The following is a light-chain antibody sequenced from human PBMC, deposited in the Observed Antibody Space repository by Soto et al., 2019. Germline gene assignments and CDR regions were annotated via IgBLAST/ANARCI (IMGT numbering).Light chain of an antibody. Sequence: QSVLTQPASVSGSPGQSITISCTGTGSDISAYNYVSWYQQHPGKAPKLMIYEVGDRPSGLSNRFSGSKSGSTASLTISRLQPEDEADYYCSSYTSNNFYVFGTGTKVTVL. V-gene: IGLV2-14*01. J-gene: IGLJ1*01. CDR1: GSDISAYNY. CDR2: EVG. CDR3: SSYTSNNFYV.